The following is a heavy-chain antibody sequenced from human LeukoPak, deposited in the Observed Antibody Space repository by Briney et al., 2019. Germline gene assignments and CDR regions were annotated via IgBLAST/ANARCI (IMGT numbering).Heavy chain of an antibody. J-gene: IGHJ5*01. D-gene: IGHD6-13*01. CDR3: ARGWADS. CDR1: GFTISSYA. Sequence: PGGSLRLSCAASGFTISSYAMNWVRQAPGKGLDWVSGFTTTTYYTDSVKGRFTISRDNSKNTLYLQMNSLRPEDTGLYYCARGWADSWGQGTLVTVFS. V-gene: IGHV3-23*01. CDR2: FTTTT.